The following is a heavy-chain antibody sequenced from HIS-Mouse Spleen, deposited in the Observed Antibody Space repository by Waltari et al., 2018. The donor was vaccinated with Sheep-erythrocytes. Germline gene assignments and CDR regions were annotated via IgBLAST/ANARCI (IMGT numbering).Heavy chain of an antibody. J-gene: IGHJ3*02. CDR2: IKPGDSET. V-gene: IGHV5-51*03. Sequence: DVQLVQSGAEVKKPGESLKISCKGSGYSFTSYWIGWVRQMPGKGLEWMGIIKPGDSETRYSPSFPGQVTISADKSISTAYLQWSSLKASDTAMYYCARRTYYDFWSGYYTDAFDIWGQGTMVTVSS. D-gene: IGHD3-3*01. CDR1: GYSFTSYW. CDR3: ARRTYYDFWSGYYTDAFDI.